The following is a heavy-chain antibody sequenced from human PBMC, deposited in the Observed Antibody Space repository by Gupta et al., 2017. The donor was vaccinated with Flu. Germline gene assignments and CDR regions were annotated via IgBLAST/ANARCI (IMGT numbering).Heavy chain of an antibody. CDR3: ATREN. V-gene: IGHV4-34*01. Sequence: QVQLQQWGAGRLKPSETLSLHCAVYGGSPNVYDWSGIRQPPGKGLEWIGEINHSGSTNYNPSLKSRVTISIGTSKNHFSLKLSSVTAADTAVYYCATRENWGQGTLVTVSS. D-gene: IGHD1-26*01. CDR1: GGSPNVYD. J-gene: IGHJ4*02. CDR2: INHSGST.